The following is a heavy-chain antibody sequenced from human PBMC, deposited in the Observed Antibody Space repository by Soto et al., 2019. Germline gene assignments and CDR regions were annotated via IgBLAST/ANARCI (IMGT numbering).Heavy chain of an antibody. CDR3: ARGQRGYCSSTSCYGSYYAMDV. J-gene: IGHJ6*02. Sequence: GESLKISCKGSGYSFTSYWIAWVRQMPGKGLEWKGIIYPGDSDTRYSPSFQGQVTISADKSISTAYLQWSSLKASDTAMFYCARGQRGYCSSTSCYGSYYAMDVWGQGTTVTVSS. CDR2: IYPGDSDT. V-gene: IGHV5-51*01. D-gene: IGHD2-2*01. CDR1: GYSFTSYW.